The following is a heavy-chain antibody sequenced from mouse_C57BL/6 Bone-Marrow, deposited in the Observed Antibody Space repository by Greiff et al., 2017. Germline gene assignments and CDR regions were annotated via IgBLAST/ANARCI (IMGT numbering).Heavy chain of an antibody. V-gene: IGHV5-9*01. CDR1: GFTFSSYT. Sequence: EVQGVESGGGLVKPGGSLKLSCAASGFTFSSYTMSWVRQTPEKRLEWVATISGGGGNTYYPDSVKGRFTISRDNAKNNLYLQMSSLRSEDTALYYCERNWAWFAYWGQGTLVTVSA. CDR2: ISGGGGNT. J-gene: IGHJ3*01. CDR3: ERNWAWFAY. D-gene: IGHD4-1*01.